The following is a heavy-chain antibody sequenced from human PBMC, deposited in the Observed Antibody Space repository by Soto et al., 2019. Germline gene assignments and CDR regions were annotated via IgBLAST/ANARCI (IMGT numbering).Heavy chain of an antibody. CDR2: IYHTGST. CDR3: ARGWRVTSAYFYYHYMDI. V-gene: IGHV4-4*02. J-gene: IGHJ6*03. Sequence: QVQLQESGPGLVKPSGTLSLTCAVSSGSIYSSNWWSWVRQPPGKGLEWIGEIYHTGSTNYNPSLKGRVTISVDKSKNQFSLKLNSVTATDTAVYYCARGWRVTSAYFYYHYMDIWGKGSTVTVSS. CDR1: SGSIYSSNW.